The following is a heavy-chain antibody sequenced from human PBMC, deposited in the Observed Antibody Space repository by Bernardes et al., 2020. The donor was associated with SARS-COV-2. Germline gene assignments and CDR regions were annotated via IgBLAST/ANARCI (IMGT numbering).Heavy chain of an antibody. CDR3: RVVVAAQGY. J-gene: IGHJ4*02. CDR2: ISSSGDYK. CDR1: GFIFSKFA. D-gene: IGHD2-15*01. V-gene: IGHV3-64D*08. Sequence: GSLRLSCSASGFIFSKFAMHWVRQAPGKGLEYVSAISSSGDYKYYADAAKDRFIISRDNSKNTLFLQMSSLRTDDTAVYYCRVVVAAQGYWGQGTLVTVSS.